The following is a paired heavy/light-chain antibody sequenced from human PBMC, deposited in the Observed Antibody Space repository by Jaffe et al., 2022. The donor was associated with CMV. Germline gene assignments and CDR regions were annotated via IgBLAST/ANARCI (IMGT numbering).Heavy chain of an antibody. D-gene: IGHD3-22*01. CDR2: ISSSGTYI. CDR1: GFTFSPYN. V-gene: IGHV3-21*01. Sequence: EVQLVESGGGLVKPGGSLRLSCAASGFTFSPYNINWVRQAPGKGLEWVSSISSSGTYIYYADSVKGRFTISRDNAKNSLYLQMNSLRAEDTAVYYCAREGMTYHFDSSGWYAFDIWGQGTMVTVSS. J-gene: IGHJ3*02. CDR3: AREGMTYHFDSSGWYAFDI.
Light chain of an antibody. Sequence: QSALTQPASVSGSPGQSITISCTGISSDVGVYNYVSWYQQHPDKAPKLMIFDVSNRPSGVSNRFSGSKSGYTAFLTISGLQTEDEANYYCSSYTSTTTPVFGGGTKLTVL. J-gene: IGLJ2*01. CDR1: SSDVGVYNY. CDR3: SSYTSTTTPV. CDR2: DVS. V-gene: IGLV2-14*03.